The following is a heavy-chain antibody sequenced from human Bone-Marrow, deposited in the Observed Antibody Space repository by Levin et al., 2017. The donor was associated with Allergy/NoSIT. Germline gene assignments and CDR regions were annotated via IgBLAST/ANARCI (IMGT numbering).Heavy chain of an antibody. CDR1: GFTFSDYY. CDR2: ITSSGSSI. V-gene: IGHV3-11*01. D-gene: IGHD1-26*01. J-gene: IGHJ4*02. CDR3: ARRSPGWSYYVS. Sequence: GGSLRLSCAASGFTFSDYYMSWIRQAPGKGLEWISYITSSGSSIFYADSVKGRFTISRDNAKNSLHLQMDSLRVEDTAVYFCARRSPGWSYYVSWGQGTLVTVSS.